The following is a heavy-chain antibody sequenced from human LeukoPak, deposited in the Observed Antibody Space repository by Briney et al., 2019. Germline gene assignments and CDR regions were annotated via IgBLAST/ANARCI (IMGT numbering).Heavy chain of an antibody. Sequence: PGRSLRLSCAASGFTFSSYGMHWVRQAPGKGLEWVAVISYDGSNKYYADSVKGRFTISRDNSKNTLYLQMNSLRAEDTAVYYCARGNDFEAGGDWFDPWGQGTLVTVSS. CDR1: GFTFSSYG. D-gene: IGHD3-3*01. CDR2: ISYDGSNK. CDR3: ARGNDFEAGGDWFDP. J-gene: IGHJ5*02. V-gene: IGHV3-30*03.